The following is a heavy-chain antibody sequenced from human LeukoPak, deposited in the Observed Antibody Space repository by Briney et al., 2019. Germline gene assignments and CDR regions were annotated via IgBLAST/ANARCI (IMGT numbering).Heavy chain of an antibody. CDR3: ARGETMDV. CDR2: INEDGSEK. D-gene: IGHD5-24*01. CDR1: EFSFETYW. Sequence: GGSLRLSCVALEFSFETYWVSWVRQAPGKGPEWVANINEDGSEKHYVGSVRGRFTISRDNADNSLHLQMNSLRPEDMAVYYCARGETMDVWGKGTTVTVSS. V-gene: IGHV3-7*01. J-gene: IGHJ6*03.